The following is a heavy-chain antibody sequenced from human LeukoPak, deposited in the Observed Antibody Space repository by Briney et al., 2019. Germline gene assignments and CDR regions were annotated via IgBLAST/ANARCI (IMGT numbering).Heavy chain of an antibody. J-gene: IGHJ4*02. Sequence: ASVEVSCRASGYTFTGYYMHWVRQAPGQGLDWMGRINPNSGGTNYAQKFQGRVTMTRDTSISTAYMELSRLRSDDTAVYYCANTYYDFWSRYYDYWGQGTLVTVSS. V-gene: IGHV1-2*06. D-gene: IGHD3-3*01. CDR3: ANTYYDFWSRYYDY. CDR2: INPNSGGT. CDR1: GYTFTGYY.